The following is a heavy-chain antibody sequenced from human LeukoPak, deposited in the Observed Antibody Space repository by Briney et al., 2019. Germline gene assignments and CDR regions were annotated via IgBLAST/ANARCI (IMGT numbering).Heavy chain of an antibody. Sequence: PSETLSLTCTVSGGSISSSSYYWGWIRQPPGKGLEWIGSIYYSGSTYYNPSLKSRVTISVDTSKNQFSLKLSSVTAADTAVYYCARQPHSSSWYLSSYYYYYYMDVWGKGTTVTVSS. CDR2: IYYSGST. J-gene: IGHJ6*03. CDR1: GGSISSSSYY. D-gene: IGHD6-13*01. CDR3: ARQPHSSSWYLSSYYYYYYMDV. V-gene: IGHV4-39*01.